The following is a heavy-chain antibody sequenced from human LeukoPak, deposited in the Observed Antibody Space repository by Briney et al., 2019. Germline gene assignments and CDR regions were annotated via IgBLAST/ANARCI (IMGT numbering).Heavy chain of an antibody. D-gene: IGHD3-10*01. Sequence: ASVKVSCKVSGYTLTELFMYWVRPAPGKGLEWMGGFDPEEGETIYAQKFQCRVTMTEDTSTDTAYRELSSLRTEDTAVYYCATNKGNDYGSGSYECAYWSQGTLVTVS. CDR3: ATNKGNDYGSGSYECAY. J-gene: IGHJ4*02. CDR1: GYTLTELF. V-gene: IGHV1-24*01. CDR2: FDPEEGET.